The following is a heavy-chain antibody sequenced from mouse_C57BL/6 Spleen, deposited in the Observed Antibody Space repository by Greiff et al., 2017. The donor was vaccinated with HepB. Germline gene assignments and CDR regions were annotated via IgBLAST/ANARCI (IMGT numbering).Heavy chain of an antibody. CDR2: IYPRSGNT. V-gene: IGHV1-81*01. CDR3: ARERDGNYVWFAY. D-gene: IGHD2-1*01. Sequence: QVQLQQSGAELARPGASVKLSCKASGYTFTSYGISWVKQRTGQGLEWIGEIYPRSGNTYYNEKFKGKATLTADKSSSTAYMELRSLTSEDSAVYFCARERDGNYVWFAYWGQGTLVTVSA. J-gene: IGHJ3*01. CDR1: GYTFTSYG.